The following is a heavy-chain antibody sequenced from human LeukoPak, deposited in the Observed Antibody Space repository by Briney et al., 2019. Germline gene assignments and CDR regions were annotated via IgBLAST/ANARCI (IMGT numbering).Heavy chain of an antibody. J-gene: IGHJ5*02. V-gene: IGHV3-7*01. Sequence: EGSLRLSCAASGFTFSSYWMSWVRQAPGKGLEWVGNIKQDGSEKYYVDSVKGRFTISRDNAKNSLYLQMNSLRAEDTAVYYCAKPTHFNWFDPWGQGTLVTVSS. CDR2: IKQDGSEK. D-gene: IGHD3-3*02. CDR1: GFTFSSYW. CDR3: AKPTHFNWFDP.